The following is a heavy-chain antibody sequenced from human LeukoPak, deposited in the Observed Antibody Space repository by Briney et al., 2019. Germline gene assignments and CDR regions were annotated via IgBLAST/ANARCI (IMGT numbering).Heavy chain of an antibody. D-gene: IGHD6-19*01. CDR2: INPKNGGT. V-gene: IGHV1-2*06. CDR3: ARGFGSSGNRFDP. J-gene: IGHJ5*02. Sequence: ASVKVSCKASGYTFTGYYMHWVRRAPGQGLEWMGRINPKNGGTDYAQKFQGRVTMTRDTSITTAYMELSGLRSDDTAVYYCARGFGSSGNRFDPWGQGTLVTVSS. CDR1: GYTFTGYY.